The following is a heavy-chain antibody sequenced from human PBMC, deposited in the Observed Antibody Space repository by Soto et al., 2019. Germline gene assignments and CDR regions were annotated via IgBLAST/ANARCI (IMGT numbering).Heavy chain of an antibody. Sequence: QVQLVESGGGVVQPGRSLRLSCAAPGFNFNNYGMHWVRQAPGKGLEWVAVIWNDGNGYYYANSVKGRFTISRDNSKNTQYLKMRSLRAEDTAVYYCARRQISPSPRGAASARGGMDVWGQGTTVTVSS. V-gene: IGHV3-33*01. D-gene: IGHD6-13*01. CDR3: ARRQISPSPRGAASARGGMDV. CDR2: IWNDGNGY. CDR1: GFNFNNYG. J-gene: IGHJ6*02.